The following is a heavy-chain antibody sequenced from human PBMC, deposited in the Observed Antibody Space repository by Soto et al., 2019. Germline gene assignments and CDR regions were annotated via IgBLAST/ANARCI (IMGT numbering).Heavy chain of an antibody. V-gene: IGHV4-34*01. CDR1: GVSFSGYY. CDR3: ARQVIVVADYYYYYMDV. CDR2: INHSGST. J-gene: IGHJ6*03. D-gene: IGHD3-22*01. Sequence: PSETLSLTCAVYGVSFSGYYWSWIRQPPGKGLEWSGEINHSGSTNYNPSLKSLVTISVDTSKNQFSLKLSSVTAADTAVYYCARQVIVVADYYYYYMDVWGKGTTVTVSS.